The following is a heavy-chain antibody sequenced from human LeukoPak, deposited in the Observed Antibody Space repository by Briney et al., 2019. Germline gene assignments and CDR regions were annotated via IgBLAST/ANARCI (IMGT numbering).Heavy chain of an antibody. CDR1: GFTFSSYG. CDR3: ARGSLPSYDFWSGYSYYFDY. CDR2: IWYDGSNK. Sequence: GGSLRLSCATSGFTFSSYGMHWVRQAPGEGLEWVAVIWYDGSNKYYADSVKGRFTISRDNSKNTLYLQMNSLRAEDTAVYYCARGSLPSYDFWSGYSYYFDYWGQGTLVTVSS. V-gene: IGHV3-33*08. D-gene: IGHD3-3*01. J-gene: IGHJ4*02.